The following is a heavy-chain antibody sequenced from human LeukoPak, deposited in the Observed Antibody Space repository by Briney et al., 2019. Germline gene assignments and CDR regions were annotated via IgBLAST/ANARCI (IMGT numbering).Heavy chain of an antibody. CDR3: ASRSSPYYYYYGMDV. CDR2: FDPEDGET. Sequence: GPMKVSCKVSGYTLTELSMHWVRQAPGKGLEWMGGFDPEDGETIYAQKFQGRVTMTEDTSTDTAYMELSSLRSEDTAVYYCASRSSPYYYYYGMDVWGQGTTVTVSS. D-gene: IGHD6-6*01. CDR1: GYTLTELS. V-gene: IGHV1-24*01. J-gene: IGHJ6*02.